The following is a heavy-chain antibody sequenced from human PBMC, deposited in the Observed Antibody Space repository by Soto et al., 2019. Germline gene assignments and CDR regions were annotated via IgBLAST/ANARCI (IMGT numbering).Heavy chain of an antibody. CDR3: ASGPYSWSDY. Sequence: QVQLQESGPGLVKPSQTLSLTCTVSGGSSSSGDYYWSWIRQPPGKGLEGIGYIYHSVPTYYNPTRKSRLTISLGTGKNWFALKLNSVTAAATAVYYCASGPYSWSDYWGQGTLVTVSS. V-gene: IGHV4-30-4*01. J-gene: IGHJ4*02. CDR1: GGSSSSGDYY. D-gene: IGHD1-1*01. CDR2: IYHSVPT.